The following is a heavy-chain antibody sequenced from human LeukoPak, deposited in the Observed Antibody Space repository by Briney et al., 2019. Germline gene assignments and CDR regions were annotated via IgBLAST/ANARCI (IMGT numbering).Heavy chain of an antibody. J-gene: IGHJ4*02. CDR3: AKPFDWFVAYFDY. CDR1: GFTFSSYG. CDR2: ISYDGSNK. D-gene: IGHD3-9*01. V-gene: IGHV3-30*18. Sequence: GRSLRLSCAASGFTFSSYGMHWVRQAPGKGLEWVAVISYDGSNKYYADSVKGRFTISRDNSKNTLYLQMNSLRAEDTAVYYCAKPFDWFVAYFDYWGLGTLVTVSS.